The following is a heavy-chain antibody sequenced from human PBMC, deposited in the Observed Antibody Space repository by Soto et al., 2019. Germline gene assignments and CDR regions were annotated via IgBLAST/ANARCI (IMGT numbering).Heavy chain of an antibody. CDR1: GGSISSYY. CDR3: ARYYDFWSGYYFDVGTGGYYYYMDV. J-gene: IGHJ6*03. V-gene: IGHV4-59*08. D-gene: IGHD3-3*01. CDR2: IYYSGST. Sequence: SETLSLTCTVSGGSISSYYWSWIRQPPGKGLEWIGYIYYSGSTNYNPSLKSRVTISVDTCKNQFSLKLSSVTAADTAVYYCARYYDFWSGYYFDVGTGGYYYYMDVWGKGTTVTVSS.